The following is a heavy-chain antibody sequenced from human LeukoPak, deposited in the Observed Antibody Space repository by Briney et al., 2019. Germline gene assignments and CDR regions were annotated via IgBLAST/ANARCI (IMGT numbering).Heavy chain of an antibody. J-gene: IGHJ4*02. CDR3: AKDDNYYGSGSYQDY. V-gene: IGHV3-23*01. Sequence: GGSLRLSCAASGFTFSSYAMSWVRQAPGKGLEWVSAISGSGGSTYYADSVKGRFTISRDNSKNTLYLQMNSLRAEDTAIYYCAKDDNYYGSGSYQDYWGQGTLVTVSS. CDR1: GFTFSSYA. D-gene: IGHD3-10*01. CDR2: ISGSGGST.